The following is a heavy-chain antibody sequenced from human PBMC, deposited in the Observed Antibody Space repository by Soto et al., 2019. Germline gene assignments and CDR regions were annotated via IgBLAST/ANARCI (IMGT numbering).Heavy chain of an antibody. D-gene: IGHD4-17*01. CDR2: INAGNGNT. CDR3: ARGPNYGDYEGYYYGMDV. Sequence: ASVKVSCKASGYTFTSYAMHWVRQAPGQRLEWMGWINAGNGNTKYSQKFQGRVTITRDTSASTAYMELSSLRSEDTAVYYCARGPNYGDYEGYYYGMDVWGQGTTVTVSS. J-gene: IGHJ6*02. CDR1: GYTFTSYA. V-gene: IGHV1-3*01.